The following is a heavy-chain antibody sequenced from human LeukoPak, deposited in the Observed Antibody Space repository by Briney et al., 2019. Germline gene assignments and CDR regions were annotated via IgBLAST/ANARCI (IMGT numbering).Heavy chain of an antibody. J-gene: IGHJ4*02. CDR2: INHSGST. Sequence: PSETLSLTCAVYGGSFSGYYWSWIRQPPGKGLEWIGEINHSGSTNYNPSLKSRVTISVDTSKNQFSLKLSSVTAADTAVYYCAREEAESGYYWGQGTLVTVSS. V-gene: IGHV4-34*01. D-gene: IGHD5-12*01. CDR1: GGSFSGYY. CDR3: AREEAESGYY.